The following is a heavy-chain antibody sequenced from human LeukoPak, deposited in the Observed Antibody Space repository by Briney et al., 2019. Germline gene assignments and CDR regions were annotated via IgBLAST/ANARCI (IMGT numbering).Heavy chain of an antibody. CDR2: ISGRSSTK. J-gene: IGHJ4*02. D-gene: IGHD3-10*01. Sequence: QPGGSLRLSCAASGFTFSSYSMNWVRQAPGKGLEWVSYISGRSSTKYYADSVNGRFTISRDNAENSLYLQMNSLRVEDTAVYYCARVRLDSGTYSLYYWGQGTLVTVSS. V-gene: IGHV3-48*01. CDR3: ARVRLDSGTYSLYY. CDR1: GFTFSSYS.